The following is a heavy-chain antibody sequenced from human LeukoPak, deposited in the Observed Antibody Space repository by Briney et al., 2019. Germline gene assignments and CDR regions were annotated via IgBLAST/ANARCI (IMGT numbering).Heavy chain of an antibody. CDR1: GGSVSSGTCY. V-gene: IGHV4-61*01. D-gene: IGHD1-1*01. CDR2: IYYSGST. CDR3: ARDRVRGNANPYFDY. Sequence: SETLSLTCTVSGGSVSSGTCYWSWIRQPPGKGLEWIGYIYYSGSTNYNPSLKSRVTISIDTSKNQFSLKLSSVTAADTAVYYCARDRVRGNANPYFDYWGQGTLVTVSS. J-gene: IGHJ4*02.